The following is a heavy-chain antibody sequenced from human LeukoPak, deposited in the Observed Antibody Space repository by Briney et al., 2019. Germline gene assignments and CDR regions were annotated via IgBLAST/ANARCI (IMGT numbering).Heavy chain of an antibody. CDR2: MNPNSGNT. Sequence: ASVKVSCKASGYTFTSYDINWLRQATGQGLEWMGWMNPNSGNTGYAQKFQGRVTMTRNTSISTAYMELSSLRSEDTAVYYCARGGYSYGYYYYGMDVWGQGTTVTVSS. CDR3: ARGGYSYGYYYYGMDV. D-gene: IGHD5-18*01. V-gene: IGHV1-8*01. J-gene: IGHJ6*02. CDR1: GYTFTSYD.